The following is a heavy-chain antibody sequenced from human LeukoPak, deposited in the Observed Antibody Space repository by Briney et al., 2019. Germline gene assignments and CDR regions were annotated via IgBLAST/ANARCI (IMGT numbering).Heavy chain of an antibody. V-gene: IGHV1-69*02. J-gene: IGHJ3*02. CDR2: IIPILGIA. D-gene: IGHD3-22*01. CDR1: GGTFSSYT. Sequence: GSSVKVPCKASGGTFSSYTISWVRQAPGQGLEWMGRIIPILGIANYAQKFQGRVTITADKSTSTAYMELSSLRSEDTAVYYCAINEGEYDSSGYYAFDIWGQGTMVTVSS. CDR3: AINEGEYDSSGYYAFDI.